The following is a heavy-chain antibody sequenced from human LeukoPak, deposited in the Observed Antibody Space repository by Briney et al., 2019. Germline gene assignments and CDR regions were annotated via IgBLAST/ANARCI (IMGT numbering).Heavy chain of an antibody. CDR3: AREGYHDSSGPSWFDP. Sequence: GGSLRLSCAASGFTFSSYWMHWVRQAPGKGLVWVSRINSDVSSTSYADSVKGRFTISRDNAKNTLYLQMNSLRAEDTAVYYCAREGYHDSSGPSWFDPWGQGTLVTVSS. CDR1: GFTFSSYW. CDR2: INSDVSST. J-gene: IGHJ5*02. D-gene: IGHD3-22*01. V-gene: IGHV3-74*01.